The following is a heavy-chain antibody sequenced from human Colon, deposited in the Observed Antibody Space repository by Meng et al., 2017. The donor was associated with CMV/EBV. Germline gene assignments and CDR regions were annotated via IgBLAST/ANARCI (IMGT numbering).Heavy chain of an antibody. CDR2: ISGRGSVT. CDR3: AKDSSGWYYFDC. CDR1: GFTFSSYA. Sequence: SCGAAGFTFSSYAMSWVRQSPGKGLEWVSAISGRGSVTYYADSVKGRFTISRDNSKNTLYLQVNSLGAEDAAVYFCAKDSSGWYYFDCWGQGTLVTVSS. D-gene: IGHD6-19*01. V-gene: IGHV3-23*01. J-gene: IGHJ4*02.